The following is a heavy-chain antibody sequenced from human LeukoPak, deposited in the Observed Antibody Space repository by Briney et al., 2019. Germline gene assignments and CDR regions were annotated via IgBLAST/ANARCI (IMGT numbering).Heavy chain of an antibody. CDR3: ARHDGRGGATMGALDS. CDR2: INHSGST. V-gene: IGHV4-34*01. J-gene: IGHJ4*02. CDR1: GGSFSGYY. D-gene: IGHD5-12*01. Sequence: SETLSLTCAVYGGSFSGYYWSWIRQPPGKGLEWIGEINHSGSTNYNPSLKSRVTISVDTSKNQFSLQLNSVTAADTAVYYCARHDGRGGATMGALDSWGQGSLVTVSS.